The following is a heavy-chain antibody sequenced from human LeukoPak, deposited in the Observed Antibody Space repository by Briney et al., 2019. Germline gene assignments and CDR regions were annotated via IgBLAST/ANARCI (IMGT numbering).Heavy chain of an antibody. Sequence: GGSLRLSCTVSGFTVSSNSMSWVRQAPGKGLEWVSFIYSDNTHYSDSVKGRFTISRDNSKNTLYLEINSLRADDTAVYYCAKDSNWAFDYWGQGTLVTVSS. CDR3: AKDSNWAFDY. V-gene: IGHV3-66*03. CDR1: GFTVSSNS. J-gene: IGHJ4*02. D-gene: IGHD1-1*01. CDR2: IYSDNT.